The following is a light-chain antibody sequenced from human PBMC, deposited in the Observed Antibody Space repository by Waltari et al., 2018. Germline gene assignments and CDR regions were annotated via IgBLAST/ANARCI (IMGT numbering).Light chain of an antibody. Sequence: QSALTQPASVSGSPGQSITISCTGTRSDVGSYNLVSWYQQHPGKAPKVSIYAGNKRPSGVSARFSGSKAGNTASLTISGRQAEDEADYYGCSYTGTTTPRLFGGGTKLTVL. CDR2: AGN. CDR3: CSYTGTTTPRL. CDR1: RSDVGSYNL. J-gene: IGLJ3*02. V-gene: IGLV2-23*01.